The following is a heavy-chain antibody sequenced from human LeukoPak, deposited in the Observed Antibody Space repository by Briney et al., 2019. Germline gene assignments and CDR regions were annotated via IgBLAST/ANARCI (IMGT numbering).Heavy chain of an antibody. CDR3: ARESRSQRYNWFDP. CDR1: GDSISGYY. J-gene: IGHJ5*02. Sequence: SETLSLTCTVSGDSISGYYWSWIRQPPGKGLEWIWYVYDSASTNYNPSLKSRVTISEDTSKNQFSLKLTSVTAADTAVYYCARESRSQRYNWFDPWGQGTLVTVSS. V-gene: IGHV4-59*01. D-gene: IGHD1-26*01. CDR2: VYDSAST.